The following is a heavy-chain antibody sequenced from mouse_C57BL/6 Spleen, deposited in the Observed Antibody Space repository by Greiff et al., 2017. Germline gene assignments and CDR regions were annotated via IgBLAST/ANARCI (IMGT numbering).Heavy chain of an antibody. Sequence: EVHLVESGAGLVKPGGSLKLSCAASGFSFSSYAMSWVRQTPEKRLEWVAYISSGGDYIYYADTVKGRFTIARDNARNTLYLQMSSLKSEDTAMYYYTRDRGDEDYGRSYYSMDYWGQGTSVTVSS. CDR1: GFSFSSYA. CDR2: ISSGGDYI. CDR3: TRDRGDEDYGRSYYSMDY. D-gene: IGHD2-4*01. V-gene: IGHV5-9-1*02. J-gene: IGHJ4*01.